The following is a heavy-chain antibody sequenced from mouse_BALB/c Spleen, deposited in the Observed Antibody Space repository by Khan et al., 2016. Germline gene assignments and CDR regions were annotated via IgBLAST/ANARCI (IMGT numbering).Heavy chain of an antibody. CDR2: INTHSGVP. J-gene: IGHJ2*01. D-gene: IGHD2-1*01. CDR1: GYTFKTAG. CDR3: ARTVGNYGYFDY. Sequence: QIQLVQSGPELKKPGETVRISCKASGYTFKTAGMQWVQKMPGKGLKWIGWINTHSGVPKYAEDFKGRFAFSLETSASTAYLQIRNLKNEDTATYFCARTVGNYGYFDYWGQGTTLTVSS. V-gene: IGHV9-4*02.